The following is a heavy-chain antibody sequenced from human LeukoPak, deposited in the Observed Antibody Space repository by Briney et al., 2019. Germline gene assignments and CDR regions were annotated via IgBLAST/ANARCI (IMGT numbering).Heavy chain of an antibody. V-gene: IGHV1-69*05. CDR2: IIPIFGTA. Sequence: RASVQVSCKASGGTFSSYAISWVRQAPGQGLEWMGGIIPIFGTANYAQKFQGRVTITTDESTSTAYMELSSLRSEDTAVYYCARGVGYYGDLDYWGQGTLVTVSS. CDR1: GGTFSSYA. J-gene: IGHJ4*02. CDR3: ARGVGYYGDLDY. D-gene: IGHD4-17*01.